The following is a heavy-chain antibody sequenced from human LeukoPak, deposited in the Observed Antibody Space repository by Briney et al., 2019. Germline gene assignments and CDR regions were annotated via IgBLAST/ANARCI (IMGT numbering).Heavy chain of an antibody. CDR2: IYYSGST. J-gene: IGHJ4*02. CDR3: AREGTTRPLDY. D-gene: IGHD1/OR15-1a*01. Sequence: PSETLSLTCTVSGGSISSGDYYWSWIRQPPGKGLEWIGYIYYSGSTYYNPSLKSRVTISVDTSKNQFSLKLSSVTAADTAVYYCAREGTTRPLDYWGQGTLVTVSS. V-gene: IGHV4-30-4*08. CDR1: GGSISSGDYY.